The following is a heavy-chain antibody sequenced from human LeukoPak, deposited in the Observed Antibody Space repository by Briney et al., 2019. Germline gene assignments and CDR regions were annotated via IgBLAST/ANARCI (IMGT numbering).Heavy chain of an antibody. D-gene: IGHD1-26*01. J-gene: IGHJ4*02. CDR2: IKQDGSET. Sequence: GGSLRLSCAASGFTFSNYWMTWVRQAPGKGLEWVANIKQDGSETYYVDSVKGRFTISRDNSNNSLYLQMSSLRAEDTAVYYCARAGGRASGSSYWGQGTLVTVFS. CDR3: ARAGGRASGSSY. V-gene: IGHV3-7*01. CDR1: GFTFSNYW.